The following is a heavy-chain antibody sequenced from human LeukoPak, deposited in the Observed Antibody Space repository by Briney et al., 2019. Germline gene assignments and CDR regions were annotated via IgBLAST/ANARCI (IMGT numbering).Heavy chain of an antibody. V-gene: IGHV3-7*01. D-gene: IGHD3-10*01. Sequence: GGSLRLSCAASGFTFSSYWMSWVRQAPGKGLEWVATIRQDGSQKYYVDSVKGRFTISRDNAKNSLYLQMNSLRAEDTAVYYCARSGLLYYGSGSYREDVWGKGTTVTISS. CDR2: IRQDGSQK. CDR1: GFTFSSYW. CDR3: ARSGLLYYGSGSYREDV. J-gene: IGHJ6*04.